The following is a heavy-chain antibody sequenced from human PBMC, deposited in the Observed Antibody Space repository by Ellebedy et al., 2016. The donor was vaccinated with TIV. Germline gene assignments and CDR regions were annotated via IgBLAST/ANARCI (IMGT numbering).Heavy chain of an antibody. CDR3: ARAGGLVATDLID. Sequence: MPSETLSLTCTVSGASISSYYWSWIRQPAGKGLEWIGRIYTSETTNYNPSLKSRVTMSVDTSKNQFSLKLSSVTAADTAVYYCARAGGLVATDLIDWGQGTLVTVSS. CDR1: GASISSYY. D-gene: IGHD5-12*01. CDR2: IYTSETT. V-gene: IGHV4-4*07. J-gene: IGHJ4*02.